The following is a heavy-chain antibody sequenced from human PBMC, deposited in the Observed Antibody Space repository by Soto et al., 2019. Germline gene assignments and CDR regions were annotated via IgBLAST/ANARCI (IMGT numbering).Heavy chain of an antibody. CDR1: GYTFTSYG. V-gene: IGHV1-18*01. CDR2: ISAYNGNT. CDR3: ARDYIAAAVAGDAFDI. D-gene: IGHD6-13*01. J-gene: IGHJ3*02. Sequence: QVQLVQSGAEVKKPGASVKVSCKASGYTFTSYGISWVRQAPGQGLEWMGWISAYNGNTNYAQKLQGRVTMTTDTSTSTADMELRSLRSDDTAVYYCARDYIAAAVAGDAFDIWGQGTMVTVSS.